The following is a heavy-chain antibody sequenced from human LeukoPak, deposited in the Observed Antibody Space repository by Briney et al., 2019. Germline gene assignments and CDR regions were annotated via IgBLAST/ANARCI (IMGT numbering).Heavy chain of an antibody. Sequence: PSETLSLTCAVSGGSISSSNWWSWVRQPPGEGLEWIGEIYHSGSTNYNPSLKSRVTISVDKSKNQFSLQLSSVTAADTAVYYCASSSGYYLPFDYWGQGTLGTVSP. CDR1: GGSISSSNW. V-gene: IGHV4-4*02. CDR3: ASSSGYYLPFDY. J-gene: IGHJ4*02. D-gene: IGHD3-22*01. CDR2: IYHSGST.